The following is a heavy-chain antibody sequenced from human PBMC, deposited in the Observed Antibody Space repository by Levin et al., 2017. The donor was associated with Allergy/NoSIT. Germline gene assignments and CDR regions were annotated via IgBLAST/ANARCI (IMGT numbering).Heavy chain of an antibody. J-gene: IGHJ4*02. Sequence: PGGSLRLSCAASGFTFSSYGMHWVRQAPGKGLEWVAVISYDGSNKYYADSVKGRFTISRDNSKNTLYLQMNSLRAEDTAVYYCAKGQLWFREIDYWGQGTLVTVSS. CDR3: AKGQLWFREIDY. CDR2: ISYDGSNK. V-gene: IGHV3-30*18. D-gene: IGHD3-10*01. CDR1: GFTFSSYG.